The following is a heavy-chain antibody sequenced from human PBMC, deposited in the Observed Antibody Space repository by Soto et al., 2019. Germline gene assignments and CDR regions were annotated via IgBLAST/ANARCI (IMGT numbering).Heavy chain of an antibody. CDR3: AKGACSGGSCYSALHAFDI. Sequence: GGLKGHCRVAFGVTFVAYALRWVRPAPGKGLVWVSAISGSGGSTYYADSVKGRFTISRDNSKNTLYLQMNSLRAEDTAVYYCAKGACSGGSCYSALHAFDIWGQGTMVTVSS. CDR1: GVTFVAYA. CDR2: ISGSGGST. V-gene: IGHV3-23*01. D-gene: IGHD2-15*01. J-gene: IGHJ3*02.